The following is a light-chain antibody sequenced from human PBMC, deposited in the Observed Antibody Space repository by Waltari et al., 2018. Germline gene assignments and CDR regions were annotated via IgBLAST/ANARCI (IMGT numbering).Light chain of an antibody. CDR3: CSYAGSAISV. J-gene: IGLJ3*02. CDR2: DVN. Sequence: QSALTQTATVSGSPGQPITIPCTGTTSDVGKYNLVSWYQQHPGKAPPLIIYDVNKRPSVVSNRFSGSKSGNTASLTISGLQAADEAYYYCCSYAGSAISVFGGGTKVTVL. CDR1: TSDVGKYNL. V-gene: IGLV2-23*02.